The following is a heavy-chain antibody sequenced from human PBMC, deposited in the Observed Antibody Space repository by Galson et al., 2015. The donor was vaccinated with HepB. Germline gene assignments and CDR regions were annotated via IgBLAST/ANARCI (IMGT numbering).Heavy chain of an antibody. CDR1: GGTFSSYA. CDR2: IIPIFGTA. Sequence: SVKVSCKASGGTFSSYAISWVRQAPGQGLEWMGGIIPIFGTANYAQKFQGRVTITADESTSTAYMELSSLRSEDTAVYYCARGDSGYDWYYYYMDVWGKGTTVTVSS. V-gene: IGHV1-69*13. D-gene: IGHD5-12*01. CDR3: ARGDSGYDWYYYYMDV. J-gene: IGHJ6*03.